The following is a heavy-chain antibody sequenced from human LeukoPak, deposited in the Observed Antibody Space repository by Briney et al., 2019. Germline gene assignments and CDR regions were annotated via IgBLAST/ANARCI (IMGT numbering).Heavy chain of an antibody. CDR1: RITVSRNY. Sequence: GGSLRLSCAASRITVSRNYMNWVPQAPGKGLECVSIFYNGGSKYYADSVKGRFTLSRDNSKNTLYHQTNSLRAEDTAVYYCAREISGYWGQGTLVTVSS. CDR2: FYNGGSK. D-gene: IGHD1-26*01. CDR3: AREISGY. J-gene: IGHJ4*02. V-gene: IGHV3-66*01.